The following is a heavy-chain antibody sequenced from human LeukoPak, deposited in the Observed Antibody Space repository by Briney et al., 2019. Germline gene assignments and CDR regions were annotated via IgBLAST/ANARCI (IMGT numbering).Heavy chain of an antibody. CDR1: GFTFSSYW. CDR3: AGYSSSWYGGAFDI. J-gene: IGHJ4*02. CDR2: INTDGSST. Sequence: PGGSLRLSCAASGFTFSSYWMHWVRQAPGKGLVWVSRINTDGSSTSYADSVKGRFTISRDNAKNTLYLQMNSLRAEDTAVYYCAGYSSSWYGGAFDIWGQGTLVTVSS. D-gene: IGHD6-13*01. V-gene: IGHV3-74*01.